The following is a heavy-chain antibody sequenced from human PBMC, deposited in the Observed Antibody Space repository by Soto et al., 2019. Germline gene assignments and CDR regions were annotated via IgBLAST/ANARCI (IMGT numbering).Heavy chain of an antibody. CDR1: GFTFTSSA. V-gene: IGHV1-58*01. J-gene: IGHJ4*02. Sequence: PPVKVSCKASGFTFTSSAVQWVRQGRGQRHEWIGWIVVGSGNTNYAQKFQERVTITRDMSTNTAYMEQSSLRSEDTAVYYCAAGAMPGIAEANWGQGTRVTAPS. CDR2: IVVGSGNT. CDR3: AAGAMPGIAEAN. D-gene: IGHD6-19*01.